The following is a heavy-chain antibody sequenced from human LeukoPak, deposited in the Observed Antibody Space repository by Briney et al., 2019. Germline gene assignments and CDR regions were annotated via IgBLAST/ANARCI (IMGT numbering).Heavy chain of an antibody. CDR2: IYPDDSDI. D-gene: IGHD3-10*01. CDR1: GYSFTNYW. Sequence: GESLKISCKASGYSFTNYWIGWARQMPGKGLEWMGVIYPDDSDIRYSPSFQGQVTISADKSISTVYLQWSSLKASDTAMYYCARNHIPHASGSYRGNWKFYPWGQGTLVTVSS. J-gene: IGHJ5*02. V-gene: IGHV5-51*01. CDR3: ARNHIPHASGSYRGNWKFYP.